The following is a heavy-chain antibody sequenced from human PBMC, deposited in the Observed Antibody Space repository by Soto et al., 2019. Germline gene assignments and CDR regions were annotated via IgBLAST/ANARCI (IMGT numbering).Heavy chain of an antibody. J-gene: IGHJ4*02. V-gene: IGHV3-23*01. CDR2: ISGGRDST. Sequence: EVQLLESGGGLVQPGGSLRLSCAASGFTFSSYAMSWVRQAPGKGLEWVSAISGGRDSTYYADSVRGRFTISWDNSKNTLYLHMKSLRAEDTAVYYCAKDLVGGVITQSFDYWGQGTLVTVSS. CDR3: AKDLVGGVITQSFDY. CDR1: GFTFSSYA. D-gene: IGHD3-10*01.